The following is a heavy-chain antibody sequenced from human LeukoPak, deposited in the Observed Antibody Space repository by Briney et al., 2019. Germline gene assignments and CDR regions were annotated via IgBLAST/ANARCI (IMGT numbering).Heavy chain of an antibody. J-gene: IGHJ4*02. CDR2: IIPILGIA. Sequence: SVKVSCKASGGTFSSYAISWVRQAPGQGLEWMGRIIPILGIANYAQKFQGRVTITAGKSTSTAYMELSSLRSEDTAVYYCARATPSFDYWGQGTLVTVSS. CDR1: GGTFSSYA. V-gene: IGHV1-69*04. CDR3: ARATPSFDY.